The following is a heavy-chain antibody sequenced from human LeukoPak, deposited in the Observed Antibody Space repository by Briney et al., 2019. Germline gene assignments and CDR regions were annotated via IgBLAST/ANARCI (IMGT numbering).Heavy chain of an antibody. D-gene: IGHD6-25*01. CDR3: ARQRGWYDS. J-gene: IGHJ5*01. CDR2: INHSGST. Sequence: PSETLSLTCAVYGGSFSGYYWSWIPRPPGNGLEWIGEINHSGSTKYNPSLKSRVTISVDTSKNQFSLTLSSVTAADTAVYYCARQRGWYDSWGQGTLVTVSS. CDR1: GGSFSGYY. V-gene: IGHV4-34*01.